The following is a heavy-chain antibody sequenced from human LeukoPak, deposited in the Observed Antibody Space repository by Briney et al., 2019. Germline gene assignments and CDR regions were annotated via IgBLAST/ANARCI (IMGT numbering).Heavy chain of an antibody. CDR3: ARVGVYSGYDYYYYGMDV. CDR2: IYYSGST. CDR1: GGSISSYY. V-gene: IGHV4-59*01. J-gene: IGHJ6*02. Sequence: SETLCLTCTVSGGSISSYYWSWIRQPPGKGLEWIGYIYYSGSTNYNPSLKSRVTISVDTSKNQFSLKLSSVTAADTAVYYCARVGVYSGYDYYYYGMDVWGQGTTVTVSS. D-gene: IGHD5-12*01.